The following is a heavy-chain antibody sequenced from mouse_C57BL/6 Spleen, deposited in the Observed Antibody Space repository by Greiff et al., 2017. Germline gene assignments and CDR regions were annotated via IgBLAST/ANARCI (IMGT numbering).Heavy chain of an antibody. J-gene: IGHJ2*01. Sequence: EVQLVESGGGLVKPGGSLKLSCAASGFTFSSYAMSWVRQTPEKRLEWVATISDGGSYTYYPDNVKGRFTISRDNAKNNLYLQMSHLKSEDTAMYYCALYDGYYDYFDYWGQGTTLTVSS. D-gene: IGHD2-3*01. CDR1: GFTFSSYA. V-gene: IGHV5-4*01. CDR2: ISDGGSYT. CDR3: ALYDGYYDYFDY.